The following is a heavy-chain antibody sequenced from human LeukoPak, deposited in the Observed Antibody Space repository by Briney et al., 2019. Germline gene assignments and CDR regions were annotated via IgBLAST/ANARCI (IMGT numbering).Heavy chain of an antibody. D-gene: IGHD2-2*01. J-gene: IGHJ5*02. CDR1: GFTFSSYA. V-gene: IGHV3-23*01. Sequence: GGSLRLSCAASGFTFSSYAMSWVRQAPGTGLEWVSAISGSGGSTYYADSVKGRFTISRDNSKNTLYLQMNSLRAEDTAVYYCAKDQAPQYCSSTSCYRHLYNWFDPWGQGTLVTVSS. CDR2: ISGSGGST. CDR3: AKDQAPQYCSSTSCYRHLYNWFDP.